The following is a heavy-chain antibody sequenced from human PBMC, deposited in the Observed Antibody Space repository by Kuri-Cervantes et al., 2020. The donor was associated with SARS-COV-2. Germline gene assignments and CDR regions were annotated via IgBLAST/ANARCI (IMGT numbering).Heavy chain of an antibody. CDR2: SNAGNGNT. CDR1: GYTFTSYA. V-gene: IGHV1-3*02. CDR3: ARDGVVVPAAMTSYYYYYMDV. D-gene: IGHD2-2*01. Sequence: ASVNVSCKASGYTFTSYAMHWVRQAPGQRLEWMGWSNAGNGNTKYSQEFQGRVTITRDTSASTAYMELSSLRSEDTAVYYCARDGVVVPAAMTSYYYYYMDVWGKGTTVTVSS. J-gene: IGHJ6*03.